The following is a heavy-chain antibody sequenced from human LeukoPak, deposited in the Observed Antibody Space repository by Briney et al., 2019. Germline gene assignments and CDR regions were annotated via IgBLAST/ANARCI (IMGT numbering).Heavy chain of an antibody. D-gene: IGHD6-13*01. Sequence: GGSLRLSCAASGFTVSSNYMTWVRQAPGKGLEWVSVVYTGGSTYSADSVKGRFTISRDNSKNTLYLQMNSLRAENTAVYYCARGLAAAGLYFDYWGQGTLVTVSS. J-gene: IGHJ4*02. CDR1: GFTVSSNY. CDR2: VYTGGST. V-gene: IGHV3-53*01. CDR3: ARGLAAAGLYFDY.